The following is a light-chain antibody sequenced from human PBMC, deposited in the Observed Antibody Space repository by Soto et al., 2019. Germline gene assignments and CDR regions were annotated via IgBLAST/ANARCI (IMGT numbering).Light chain of an antibody. CDR3: QQSYSTPGLT. CDR1: QSISSY. CDR2: AAS. Sequence: DIQMTQSPSSLSASVGDRVTITCRASQSISSYLNWYQQKPGKAPKLLIYAASSLQSGVPSRFSGSGSGTDFTLTISSLQPEDFATYYCQQSYSTPGLTSGGGTKVEIK. J-gene: IGKJ4*01. V-gene: IGKV1-39*01.